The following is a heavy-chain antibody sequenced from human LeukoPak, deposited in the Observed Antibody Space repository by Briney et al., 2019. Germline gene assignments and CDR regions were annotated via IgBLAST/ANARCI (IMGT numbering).Heavy chain of an antibody. V-gene: IGHV5-51*01. J-gene: IGHJ4*02. CDR1: GYSFTSYW. CDR3: ARRGYGDYFDY. D-gene: IGHD4-17*01. CDR2: IYPGDSDT. Sequence: RGESLKISCKGSGYSFTSYWIGWVRQMPGKGLGWMGIIYPGDSDTRYSPSFQDQVTISVDKSISTARLQWSSLKASDTAMYYCARRGYGDYFDYWGQGTLVTVSS.